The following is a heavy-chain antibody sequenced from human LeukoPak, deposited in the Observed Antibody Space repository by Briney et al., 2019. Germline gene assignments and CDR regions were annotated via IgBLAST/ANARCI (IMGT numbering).Heavy chain of an antibody. J-gene: IGHJ5*02. V-gene: IGHV1-69*13. CDR2: IIPIFGTA. D-gene: IGHD4-17*01. CDR3: ARAHWFLDYGDHPAVRNWFDP. Sequence: GASVKVSCKASGGTFSSSAISWVRQAPGQGLEWMGGIIPIFGTANYAQKFQGRVTITADESTSTAYMELSSLRSEDTAVYYCARAHWFLDYGDHPAVRNWFDPWGQGTLVTVSS. CDR1: GGTFSSSA.